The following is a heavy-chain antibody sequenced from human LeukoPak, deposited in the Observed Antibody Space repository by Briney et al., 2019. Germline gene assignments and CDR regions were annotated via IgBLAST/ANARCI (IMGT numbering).Heavy chain of an antibody. CDR3: ARGNQKDDSSGYPSPFDP. V-gene: IGHV3-21*06. Sequence: GGSLRLSCAAPGFTFSSYSMNWVRQAPGKGLEWVSSISGSSSYIYYADSVKGRFTISRDNAKNSLYLQMNSLRAEDTAVYYCARGNQKDDSSGYPSPFDPWGQGTLVTVSS. J-gene: IGHJ5*02. CDR2: ISGSSSYI. CDR1: GFTFSSYS. D-gene: IGHD3-22*01.